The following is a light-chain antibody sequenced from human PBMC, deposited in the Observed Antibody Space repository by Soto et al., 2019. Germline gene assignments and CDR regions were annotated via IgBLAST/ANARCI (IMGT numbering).Light chain of an antibody. CDR2: RNN. Sequence: QSVLTQPPSASGTPGQRVTISCSGSSSNIGYNYVYWYQQLPGTAPKLLIYRNNQRPPGVPDRFSGSKSGTSASLAISGLRSEDEADYYCAAWDDGLSGHVVFGGGTKLTVL. CDR3: AAWDDGLSGHVV. V-gene: IGLV1-47*01. J-gene: IGLJ2*01. CDR1: SSNIGYNY.